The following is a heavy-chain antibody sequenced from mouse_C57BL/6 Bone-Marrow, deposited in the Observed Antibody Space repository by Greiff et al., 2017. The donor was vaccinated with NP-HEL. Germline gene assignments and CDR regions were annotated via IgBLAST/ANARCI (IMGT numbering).Heavy chain of an antibody. V-gene: IGHV5-17*01. Sequence: EVHLVESGGGLVKPGGSLKLSCAASGFTFSDYGMHWVRQAPEKGLEWVAYISSGSSNIYYADTVKGRFTISSDNAKNTLFLQMTSLSSEDTAMYYCARKGFYDYSSYAMDYWGQGTSVTVSS. CDR1: GFTFSDYG. J-gene: IGHJ4*01. CDR3: ARKGFYDYSSYAMDY. D-gene: IGHD2-4*01. CDR2: ISSGSSNI.